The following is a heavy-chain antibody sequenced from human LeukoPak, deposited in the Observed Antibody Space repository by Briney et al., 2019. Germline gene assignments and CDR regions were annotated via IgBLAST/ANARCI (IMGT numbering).Heavy chain of an antibody. CDR1: GFTFSTYA. CDR2: ISYGGSNK. J-gene: IGHJ4*02. CDR3: GRGPTRGSWAGEGDY. D-gene: IGHD7-27*01. V-gene: IGHV3-30-3*01. Sequence: GRSLRLSCAPSGFTFSTYAMLWVRHAPGQGLEWVAVISYGGSNKYYADSATGRSTISRDNSKNTLHIQMSSLTTRDTPLYYCGRGPTRGSWAGEGDYWGGGTLVTVSS.